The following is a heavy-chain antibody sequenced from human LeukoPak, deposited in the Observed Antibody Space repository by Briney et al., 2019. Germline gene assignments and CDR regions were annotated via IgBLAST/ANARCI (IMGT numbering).Heavy chain of an antibody. CDR3: AKSLSDTGRTRFDAFDI. D-gene: IGHD3-3*01. CDR2: ISYDGSNK. Sequence: GRSLRLSCAASGFTFSSYAMHWVRQAPGKGLEWVAVISYDGSNKYYADSVKGRFTISRDNSKNTLYLQMNSLRVEDTAVYYCAKSLSDTGRTRFDAFDIWGQGTMVTVSS. CDR1: GFTFSSYA. J-gene: IGHJ3*02. V-gene: IGHV3-30-3*01.